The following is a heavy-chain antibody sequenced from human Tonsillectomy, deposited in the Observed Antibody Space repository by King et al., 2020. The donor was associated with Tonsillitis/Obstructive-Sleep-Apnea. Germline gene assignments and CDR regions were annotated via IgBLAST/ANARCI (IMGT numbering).Heavy chain of an antibody. Sequence: VQLVESGGGLVQPGGSLRLSCSASGFTFSDYSMHWVRQAPGKGLEYVSGISTNGGSTYYADSVKGRFTVSRDNSKNTLYLQMSSLRTEDSAGFYCLKGSSSFAPSDAFDFWGQGTMVTVSS. CDR3: LKGSSSFAPSDAFDF. CDR1: GFTFSDYS. D-gene: IGHD6-6*01. J-gene: IGHJ3*01. V-gene: IGHV3-64D*06. CDR2: ISTNGGST.